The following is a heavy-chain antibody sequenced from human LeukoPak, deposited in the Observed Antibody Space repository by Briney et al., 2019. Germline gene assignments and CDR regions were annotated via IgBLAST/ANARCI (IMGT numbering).Heavy chain of an antibody. Sequence: ASVKVSCKASGYTFTGYYMHWVRQAPGQGLEWMGWINPNSGGTNYAQKFQGRVTMTRDTSISTAYMELSRLRSDDTAVYYCARDLRWYYDSSGYSGAFDIWGQGTMVTVSS. CDR3: ARDLRWYYDSSGYSGAFDI. V-gene: IGHV1-2*02. J-gene: IGHJ3*02. CDR2: INPNSGGT. D-gene: IGHD3-22*01. CDR1: GYTFTGYY.